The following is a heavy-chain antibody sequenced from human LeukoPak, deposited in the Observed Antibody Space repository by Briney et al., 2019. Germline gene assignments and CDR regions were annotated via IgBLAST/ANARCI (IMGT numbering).Heavy chain of an antibody. Sequence: SGTLSLTCTVSGGSISTYYLSWIRQPAGKGLEWIGRIYTSGSTNYNPSLKSRVTMSVDTSKNQFSLKLSSVTAADTAVYYCARAPIVEYCSSTSCYFDYWGQGTLVTVSP. V-gene: IGHV4-4*07. CDR1: GGSISTYY. J-gene: IGHJ4*02. CDR2: IYTSGST. D-gene: IGHD2-2*01. CDR3: ARAPIVEYCSSTSCYFDY.